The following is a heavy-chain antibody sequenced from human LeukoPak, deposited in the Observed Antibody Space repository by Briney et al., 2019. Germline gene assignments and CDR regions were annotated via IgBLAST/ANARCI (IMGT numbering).Heavy chain of an antibody. CDR2: ISSSGSYI. J-gene: IGHJ4*02. V-gene: IGHV3-21*01. CDR1: GFTFSTYN. CDR3: ARDRGGSAPYYFDY. Sequence: PGGSLRPSCAASGFTFSTYNMNWVRQAPGKGLEWVSFISSSGSYIYYADSVKGRFTISRDNAKNSLYVQMNSLRAEDTAVYYWARDRGGSAPYYFDYWGQGTLVTVSS. D-gene: IGHD2-15*01.